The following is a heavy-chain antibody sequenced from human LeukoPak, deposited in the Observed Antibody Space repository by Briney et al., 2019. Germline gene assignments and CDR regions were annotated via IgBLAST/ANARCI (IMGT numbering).Heavy chain of an antibody. CDR1: GGSFSGYY. V-gene: IGHV4-34*01. CDR3: ARGTFTDILTYYFDF. Sequence: SETLSLTCAVYGGSFSGYYWSWIRQPPGKGLEWIGEINHSGSTNYNPSLKSRVSISVDTSKDQFSLKLSSVTAADTAIYYCARGTFTDILTYYFDFWGQGTLVTVSS. J-gene: IGHJ4*02. D-gene: IGHD3-9*01. CDR2: INHSGST.